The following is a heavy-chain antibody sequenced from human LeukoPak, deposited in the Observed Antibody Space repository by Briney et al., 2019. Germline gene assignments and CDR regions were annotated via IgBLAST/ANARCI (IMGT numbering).Heavy chain of an antibody. CDR3: ARGRGGNSGDN. CDR1: GGSFSGYY. D-gene: IGHD4-23*01. CDR2: INHSGST. Sequence: PSETLSLTCTFYGGSFSGYYWGWIRQPPGKGLEWIGEINHSGSTSYNPSLKSRVTISLDTSKNQFSLKLSSVTAADTAVYYCARGRGGNSGDNWGQGTLVTVSS. V-gene: IGHV4-34*01. J-gene: IGHJ4*02.